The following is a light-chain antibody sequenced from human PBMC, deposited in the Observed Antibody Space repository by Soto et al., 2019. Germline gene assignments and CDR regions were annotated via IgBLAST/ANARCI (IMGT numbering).Light chain of an antibody. CDR3: SSYTSSSTPYV. V-gene: IGLV2-14*01. J-gene: IGLJ1*01. Sequence: QSALTQPASVSGSPGQSITISCTGSSSDIGAYDYVSWYQQRPVKAPKLMIFDVTNRPSGVSDPFSGSKSGNTASLTISGLQTEDEADYYCSSYTSSSTPYVFGTGTKLTVL. CDR2: DVT. CDR1: SSDIGAYDY.